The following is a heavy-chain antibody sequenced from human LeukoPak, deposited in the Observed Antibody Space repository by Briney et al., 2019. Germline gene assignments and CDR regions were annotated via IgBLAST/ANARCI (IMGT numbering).Heavy chain of an antibody. Sequence: GSLRLSCAASGFTFSNYGMHWVRQAPGKGLQWVAVISSDGSNKYYADSVKGRFTISRDNSKNTLFLQMSSLRAEDTAVYYCAKDGLWFGDLTYLDYWGQGTLVTVSS. D-gene: IGHD3-10*01. CDR2: ISSDGSNK. V-gene: IGHV3-30*18. CDR1: GFTFSNYG. CDR3: AKDGLWFGDLTYLDY. J-gene: IGHJ4*02.